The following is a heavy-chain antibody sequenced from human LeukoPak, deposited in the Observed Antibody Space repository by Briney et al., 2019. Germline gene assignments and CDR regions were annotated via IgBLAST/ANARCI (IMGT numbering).Heavy chain of an antibody. CDR1: GFTFSSYW. D-gene: IGHD6-13*01. Sequence: GESLKISCAASGFTFSSYWMHWVRQAPGKGLVWVSRINSDGSSTSYADSVKGRFTISRDNAKNTLYLQMNSLRAEDTAVYYCARGGSSWYKYYYMTSGAKGPRSPSP. CDR2: INSDGSST. CDR3: ARGGSSWYKYYYMTS. V-gene: IGHV3-74*01. J-gene: IGHJ6*03.